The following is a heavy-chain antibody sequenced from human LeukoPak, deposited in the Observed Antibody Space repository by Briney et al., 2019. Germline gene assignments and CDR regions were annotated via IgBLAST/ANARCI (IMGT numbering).Heavy chain of an antibody. CDR2: ISYDGSNK. J-gene: IGHJ4*02. D-gene: IGHD5-18*01. CDR1: GFTFSSYG. CDR3: AEDGWWIQLSYYFDY. V-gene: IGHV3-30*18. Sequence: GGSLRLSCAASGFTFSSYGMHWVRQAPGKGRAWVAVISYDGSNKYYADSVKGRFTISRDNSKNTLYLQMNSLRAEDTAVYYCAEDGWWIQLSYYFDYWGQRTLVTVSS.